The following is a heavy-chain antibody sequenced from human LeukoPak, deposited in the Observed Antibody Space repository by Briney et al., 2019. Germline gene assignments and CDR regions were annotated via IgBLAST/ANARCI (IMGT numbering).Heavy chain of an antibody. V-gene: IGHV3-11*03. J-gene: IGHJ4*02. D-gene: IGHD3-9*01. CDR3: AKSGFEYYDILTGYYGDYFDY. Sequence: GRFTISRDNTRKSLYLQMNSLRAEDTAVYYCAKSGFEYYDILTGYYGDYFDYWGQGTLVTVSS.